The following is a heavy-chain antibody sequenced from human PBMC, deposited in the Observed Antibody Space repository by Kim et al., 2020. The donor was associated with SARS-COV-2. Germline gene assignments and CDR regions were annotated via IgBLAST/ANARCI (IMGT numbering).Heavy chain of an antibody. Sequence: VKGRFTISRENAKNSLYLQMNSLRAGDTAVYYCARGAVGLLWFGEFSMDVWGQGTTVTVSS. J-gene: IGHJ6*02. CDR3: ARGAVGLLWFGEFSMDV. D-gene: IGHD3-10*01. V-gene: IGHV3-13*01.